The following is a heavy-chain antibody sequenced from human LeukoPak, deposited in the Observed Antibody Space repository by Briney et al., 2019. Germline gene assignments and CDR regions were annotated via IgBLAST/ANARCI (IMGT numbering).Heavy chain of an antibody. CDR2: IKQDGSEK. CDR3: ARNITFDI. CDR1: GFTFSSYW. Sequence: GGSLRLSCAASGFTFSSYWMSWVRQAPGKGLEWVANIKQDGSEKYYVDSVKGRFTISRDNAEKSLYLQMSSLRAEDTALYYCARNITFDIWDQGTMVTVSS. J-gene: IGHJ3*02. V-gene: IGHV3-7*04.